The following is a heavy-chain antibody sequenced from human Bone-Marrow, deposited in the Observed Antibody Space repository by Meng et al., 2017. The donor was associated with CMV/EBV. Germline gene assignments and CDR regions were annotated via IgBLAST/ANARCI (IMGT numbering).Heavy chain of an antibody. D-gene: IGHD3-22*01. V-gene: IGHV4-4*02. CDR2: VYHSGST. Sequence: SISNGNWWSCVRQPPGQWLGWIGEVYHSGSTDYNPSLKSRVTISVDKSKNQFSLKLSSVTAADTAVYYCARLTRYYDSSGYGDAFDIWGQGTMVT. CDR3: ARLTRYYDSSGYGDAFDI. J-gene: IGHJ3*02. CDR1: SISNGNW.